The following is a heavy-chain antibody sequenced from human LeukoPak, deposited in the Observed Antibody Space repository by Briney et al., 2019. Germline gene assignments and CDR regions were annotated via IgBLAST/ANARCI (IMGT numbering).Heavy chain of an antibody. CDR1: GFTFSSYA. J-gene: IGHJ4*02. D-gene: IGHD6-19*01. CDR3: ARDREQWLEYYFDY. V-gene: IGHV3-30-3*01. Sequence: GGSLRLSCAASGFTFSSYAMHWVRQAPGKGLEWVAVISYDGSNKYYTDSVKGRFTISRDNSKNTLYLQMNSLRAEDTAVYYCARDREQWLEYYFDYWGQGTLVTVSS. CDR2: ISYDGSNK.